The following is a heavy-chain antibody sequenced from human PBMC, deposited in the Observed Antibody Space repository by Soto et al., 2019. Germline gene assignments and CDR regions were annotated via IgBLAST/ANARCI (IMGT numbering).Heavy chain of an antibody. CDR3: ARGVGAAAGYDAFDI. V-gene: IGHV1-69*13. CDR2: IIPIFGTA. CDR1: GGTFSSYA. D-gene: IGHD6-13*01. J-gene: IGHJ3*02. Sequence: VASVKVSCKASGGTFSSYAISWVRQAPGQGLEWMGGIIPIFGTANYAQKFQGRVTITADESTSTAYMELSSLRSEDTAVYYCARGVGAAAGYDAFDIWGQGTMVTVSS.